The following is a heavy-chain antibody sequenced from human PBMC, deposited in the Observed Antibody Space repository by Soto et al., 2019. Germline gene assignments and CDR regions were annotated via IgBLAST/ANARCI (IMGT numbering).Heavy chain of an antibody. V-gene: IGHV3-66*01. D-gene: IGHD5-12*01. J-gene: IGHJ5*02. CDR3: ARSVEWLRYFWFDP. CDR2: IYSGGST. CDR1: GFTVSSNY. Sequence: GGSLRLSCAASGFTVSSNYMSWVRQAPGKGLEWVSVIYSGGSTYYADSVKGRFTISRDNSKNTLYLQMNSLRAEDTAVYYCARSVEWLRYFWFDPWGQGTLVTVSS.